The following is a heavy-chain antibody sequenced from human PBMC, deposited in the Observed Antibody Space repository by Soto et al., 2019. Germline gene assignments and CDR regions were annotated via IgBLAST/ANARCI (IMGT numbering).Heavy chain of an antibody. Sequence: ASVKVSCKASGYTFTGYYIHWVRQAPGQGLEWMGWINPNSGGTNYAQKFQGRVNMTRDTSISTAYMELSRLRSDDTAVYYCARGHVGIAARPYYYYYGMDVWG. J-gene: IGHJ6*02. CDR2: INPNSGGT. D-gene: IGHD6-6*01. CDR1: GYTFTGYY. CDR3: ARGHVGIAARPYYYYYGMDV. V-gene: IGHV1-2*02.